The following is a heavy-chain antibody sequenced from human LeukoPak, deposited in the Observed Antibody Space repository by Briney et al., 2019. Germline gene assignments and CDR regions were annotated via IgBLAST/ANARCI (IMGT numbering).Heavy chain of an antibody. J-gene: IGHJ6*02. D-gene: IGHD3-10*01. CDR3: AREKYYYGSGSYYNYYYYGMDV. Sequence: ASVKVSCKASGYTFTSYYMHWVRQAPGQGLGWMGIINPSGGSTSYAQKFQGRVTMTRDTSTSTVYMELSSLRSEDTAVYYCAREKYYYGSGSYYNYYYYGMDVWGQGTTVTVSS. CDR2: INPSGGST. CDR1: GYTFTSYY. V-gene: IGHV1-46*01.